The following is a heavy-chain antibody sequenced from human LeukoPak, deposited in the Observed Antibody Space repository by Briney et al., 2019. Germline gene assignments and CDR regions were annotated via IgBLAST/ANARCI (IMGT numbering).Heavy chain of an antibody. CDR2: INPNSGGT. D-gene: IGHD3-22*01. CDR1: GYTFTGYY. CDR3: ARLMGFDYYDSSGYQSPFQH. Sequence: ASVKVSCKASGYTFTGYYMHWVRQAPGHGLEWMGWINPNSGGTNYAQKFQGRVTMTRDTSISTAYMELSRLRSDDTAVYYCARLMGFDYYDSSGYQSPFQHWGQGTLVTVSS. J-gene: IGHJ1*01. V-gene: IGHV1-2*02.